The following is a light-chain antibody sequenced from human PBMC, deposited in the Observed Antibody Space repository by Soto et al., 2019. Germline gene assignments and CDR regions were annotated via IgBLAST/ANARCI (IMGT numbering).Light chain of an antibody. CDR2: KTS. V-gene: IGKV1-5*03. J-gene: IGKJ2*01. CDR1: QSLNSW. Sequence: DIQMTQSPSTLSASVGDRVSITCRASQSLNSWLAWYQQKPGKAPKLLIYKTSTLESGVPSRFSGSGSGTEFTLTISNLQPDDFATYYCQQYNTYSFVQGTKRESK. CDR3: QQYNTYS.